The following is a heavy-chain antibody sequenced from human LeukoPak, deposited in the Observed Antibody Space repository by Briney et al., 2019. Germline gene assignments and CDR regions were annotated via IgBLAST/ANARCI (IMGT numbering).Heavy chain of an antibody. J-gene: IGHJ4*02. CDR3: AREGGPYRPLDY. Sequence: PSETLSLICAVYGGPFSDYYWSWIRQPPGKGLEWIGEINHSGSTNYNPSLKSRVAISVDKSENHISLKLTSVTAADTAVYYCAREGGPYRPLDYSGQGTLVTVAS. V-gene: IGHV4-34*01. CDR2: INHSGST. CDR1: GGPFSDYY.